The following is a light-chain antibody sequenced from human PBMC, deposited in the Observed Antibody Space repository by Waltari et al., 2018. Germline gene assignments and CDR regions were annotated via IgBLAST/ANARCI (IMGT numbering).Light chain of an antibody. CDR3: QHQYTAPFT. CDR2: AVS. J-gene: IGKJ3*01. Sequence: DIQMTQSPSSLSASVGDRATITCRASQTINNYLSWFRQKPGKAPELLIYAVSSLQRGVPSRFSGSGSGTDFTLTINSLQPEDFATYYCQHQYTAPFTFGPGTKVDVK. CDR1: QTINNY. V-gene: IGKV1-39*01.